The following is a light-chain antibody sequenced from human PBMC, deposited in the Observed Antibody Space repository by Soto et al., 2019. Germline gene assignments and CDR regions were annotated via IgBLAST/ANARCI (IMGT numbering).Light chain of an antibody. J-gene: IGKJ1*01. CDR3: QQYNNWPKT. V-gene: IGKV3-15*01. Sequence: EMVLTQSPGTLSLSLGERATLSCRASQSVSSNHLAWYQQKPGQAPRLLIYDASTRATDIPARFSGSGSGTEFTLTISSLQSEDFAVYHCQQYNNWPKTFGHGTKVDIK. CDR1: QSVSSN. CDR2: DAS.